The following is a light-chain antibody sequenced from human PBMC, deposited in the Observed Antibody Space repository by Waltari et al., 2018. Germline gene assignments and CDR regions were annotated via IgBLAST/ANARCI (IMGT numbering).Light chain of an antibody. CDR3: QQSYNAPRT. J-gene: IGKJ1*01. Sequence: DTTMTQPPSFLSASVGDRVTIPCRASQTIFTYINWYQQRPGKAPKLLSYAASYLQSGVPSRFSGGGSGTHFTLTISSLQPEDFATYFCQQSYNAPRTFGQGTKVEI. V-gene: IGKV1-39*01. CDR1: QTIFTY. CDR2: AAS.